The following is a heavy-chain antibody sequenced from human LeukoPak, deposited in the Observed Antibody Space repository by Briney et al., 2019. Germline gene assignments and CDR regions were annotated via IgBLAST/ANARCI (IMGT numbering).Heavy chain of an antibody. V-gene: IGHV1-18*01. CDR2: ISTDNGNT. CDR1: GYSFTSYG. J-gene: IGHJ4*02. CDR3: ARGYSYGYGPLDY. Sequence: GASVKVSFKTSGYSFTSYGINWVRQAPGQGLEWMGWISTDNGNTDYAQNLQGRVTMTTDTSTSTAYMELRSLRSDDTAVYYCARGYSYGYGPLDYWGQGTLVTVSS. D-gene: IGHD5-18*01.